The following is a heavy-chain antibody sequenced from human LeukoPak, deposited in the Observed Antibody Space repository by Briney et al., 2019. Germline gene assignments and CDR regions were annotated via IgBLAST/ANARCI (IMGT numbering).Heavy chain of an antibody. CDR3: ARGGYYGSGTFFDY. D-gene: IGHD3-10*01. CDR2: ILTDGSGT. CDR1: GFIFSDYW. J-gene: IGHJ4*02. Sequence: GGSLRLSCAASGFIFSDYWMHWVRQAPGRGLIWVSRILTDGSGTSYADSVKGRFTISRDNAKKTVYLQMNSLRAEDTAVYYCARGGYYGSGTFFDYWGQGTLVTASS. V-gene: IGHV3-74*01.